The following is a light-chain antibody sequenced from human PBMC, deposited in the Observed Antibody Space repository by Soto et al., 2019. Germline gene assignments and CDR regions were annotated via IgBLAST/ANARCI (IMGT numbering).Light chain of an antibody. J-gene: IGKJ3*01. CDR3: QQHSNWPLFT. Sequence: EMVLTQSPATLSLSPGERATLSCRASQSVSSYLAWYQQKPGQAPRLLIYDASNRATGIPARFSGSGSGTAFTLTISSLEPEDFAVYYCQQHSNWPLFTFGPGTKVDIK. V-gene: IGKV3-11*01. CDR2: DAS. CDR1: QSVSSY.